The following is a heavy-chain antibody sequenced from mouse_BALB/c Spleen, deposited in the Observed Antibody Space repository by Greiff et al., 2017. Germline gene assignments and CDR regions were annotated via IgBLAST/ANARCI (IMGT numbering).Heavy chain of an antibody. CDR2: IWGDGST. D-gene: IGHD2-4*01. J-gene: IGHJ3*01. Sequence: VQGVESGPGLVAPSQSLSITCTVSGFSLTGYGVNWVRQPPGKGLEWLGMIWGDGSTDYNSALKSRLSISKDNSKSQVFLKMNSLQTDDTARYYCARDYYDYDGNWFAYWGQGTLVTVSA. CDR1: GFSLTGYG. CDR3: ARDYYDYDGNWFAY. V-gene: IGHV2-6-7*01.